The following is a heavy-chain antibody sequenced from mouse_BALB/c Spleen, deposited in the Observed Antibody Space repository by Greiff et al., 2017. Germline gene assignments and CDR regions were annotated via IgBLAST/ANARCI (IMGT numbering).Heavy chain of an antibody. CDR2: INPYNDGT. V-gene: IGHV1-14*01. J-gene: IGHJ1*01. CDR1: GYTFTSYV. D-gene: IGHD2-1*01. Sequence: EVQLKQSGPELVKPGASVKMSCKASGYTFTSYVMHWVKQKPGQGLEWIGYINPYNDGTKYNEKFKGKATLTSDKSSSTAYMELSSLTSEDSAVYYCARGVGNYPYWYFDVWGAGTTVTVSS. CDR3: ARGVGNYPYWYFDV.